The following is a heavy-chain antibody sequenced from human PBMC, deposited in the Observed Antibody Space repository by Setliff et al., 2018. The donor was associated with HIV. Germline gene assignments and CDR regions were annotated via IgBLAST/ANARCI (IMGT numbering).Heavy chain of an antibody. J-gene: IGHJ4*02. CDR3: ARATSGTIHDF. CDR2: VRPHSINR. Sequence: ASVKVSCKASGFTFTNYAIHWVRQAPGQRLEWMGWVRPHSINRYYAQKFQGRVTMTRDTSISTAYMELSSLTSEDTAVYYCARATSGTIHDFWGQGTLVTVSS. D-gene: IGHD3-10*01. V-gene: IGHV1-8*01. CDR1: GFTFTNYA.